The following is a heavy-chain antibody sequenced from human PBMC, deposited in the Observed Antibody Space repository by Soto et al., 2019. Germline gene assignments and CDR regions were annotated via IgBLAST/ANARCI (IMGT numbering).Heavy chain of an antibody. CDR2: ISWNSGSI. CDR1: GVTCDDYA. Sequence: GGSLRLSWAASGVTCDDYAMHWVRQAPGKGLEWVSGISWNSGSIGYADSVKGRFTISRDNAKNSLYLQMNSLRAEDTALYYCAKDKGPLYYGSGIYYFDYWGQGTLVTVSS. D-gene: IGHD3-10*01. J-gene: IGHJ4*02. CDR3: AKDKGPLYYGSGIYYFDY. V-gene: IGHV3-9*01.